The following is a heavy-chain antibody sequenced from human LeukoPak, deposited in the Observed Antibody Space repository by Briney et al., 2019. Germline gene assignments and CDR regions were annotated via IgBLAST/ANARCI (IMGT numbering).Heavy chain of an antibody. D-gene: IGHD6-13*01. CDR2: INHSGST. J-gene: IGHJ4*02. Sequence: PSETLSLTCAVYGGSFSGYYWSWIRQPPGKGLEWIGEINHSGSTNYNPSLKSRVTISVDTSKNQFSLKLSSVTAADTAVYYCARERAVLGQQLVSIWGQGTLVTVSS. CDR1: GGSFSGYY. V-gene: IGHV4-34*01. CDR3: ARERAVLGQQLVSI.